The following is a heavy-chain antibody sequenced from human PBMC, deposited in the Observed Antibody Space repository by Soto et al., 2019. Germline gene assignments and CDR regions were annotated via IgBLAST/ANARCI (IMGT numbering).Heavy chain of an antibody. Sequence: GGSLRLSCAASGFTFSSYGMHWVRQAPGKGLEWVAVIWYDGGNKDYADSVKGRFTISRDNSKNTLYLQMNSLRAEDTALYYCAKDIQPNRLRFLECCWFDPWGQGTLVTVS. CDR1: GFTFSSYG. V-gene: IGHV3-33*03. D-gene: IGHD3-3*01. CDR2: IWYDGGNK. J-gene: IGHJ5*02. CDR3: AKDIQPNRLRFLECCWFDP.